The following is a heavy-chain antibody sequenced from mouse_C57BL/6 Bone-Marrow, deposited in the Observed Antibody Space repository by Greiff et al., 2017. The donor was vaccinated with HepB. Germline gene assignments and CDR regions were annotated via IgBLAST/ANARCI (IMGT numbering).Heavy chain of an antibody. Sequence: QVQLQQSGAELARPGASVKLSCKASGYTFTSYGISWVKQRTGQGLEWIGEIYPRSGNTYYNEKFKGKATLTADKSSSTAYMELRSLTSEDSAVYFCARSSHYYGYYYAMDYWGQGTSVTVSS. CDR1: GYTFTSYG. CDR3: ARSSHYYGYYYAMDY. CDR2: IYPRSGNT. D-gene: IGHD1-2*01. V-gene: IGHV1-81*01. J-gene: IGHJ4*01.